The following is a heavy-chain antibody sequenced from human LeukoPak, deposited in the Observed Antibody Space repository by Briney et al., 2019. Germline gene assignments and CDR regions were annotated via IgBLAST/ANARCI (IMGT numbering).Heavy chain of an antibody. CDR3: ARDYGNYYDSSGYP. CDR1: GYTFTDYY. D-gene: IGHD3-22*01. V-gene: IGHV1-2*06. Sequence: GASVKVSCKASGYTFTDYYMHWVQQAPGQGLEWMGRINPNSGGTNYAQKFQGRVTMTRDTSISTAYMELSRLRSDDTAVYYCARDYGNYYDSSGYPWGQGTLVTVSS. CDR2: INPNSGGT. J-gene: IGHJ5*02.